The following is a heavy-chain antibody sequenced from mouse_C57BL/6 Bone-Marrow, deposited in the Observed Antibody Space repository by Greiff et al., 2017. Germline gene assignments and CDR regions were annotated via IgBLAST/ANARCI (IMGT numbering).Heavy chain of an antibody. Sequence: EVKLVESGGGLVKPGGSLKLSCAASGFTFSSYAMSWVRQTPEKRLEWVATISDGGSYTYYPDNVKGRFTISRDNAKNNLYLQMSHLKSVDTAMYYCARGGGFITTVVGGAYWGQGTLVTVSA. CDR2: ISDGGSYT. CDR1: GFTFSSYA. V-gene: IGHV5-4*03. CDR3: ARGGGFITTVVGGAY. D-gene: IGHD1-1*01. J-gene: IGHJ3*01.